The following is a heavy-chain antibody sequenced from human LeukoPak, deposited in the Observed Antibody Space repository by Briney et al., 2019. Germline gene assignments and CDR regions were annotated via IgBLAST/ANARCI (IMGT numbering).Heavy chain of an antibody. CDR1: GYRLGSSC. D-gene: IGHD3-10*01. CDR3: AKRASGSGTSLYYFDY. CDR2: TSNSGGST. J-gene: IGHJ4*02. Sequence: LILACTTSGYRLGSSCIEWVRQGLRTSLERISVTSNSGGSTFYADSVKGRFTISRDNSKKTLYLQINSMRAEDTDVYYCAKRASGSGTSLYYFDYWGQGTLVTVSS. V-gene: IGHV3-23*01.